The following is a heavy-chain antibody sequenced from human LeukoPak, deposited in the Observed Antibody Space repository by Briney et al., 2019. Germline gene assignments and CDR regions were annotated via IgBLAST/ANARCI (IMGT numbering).Heavy chain of an antibody. J-gene: IGHJ5*02. D-gene: IGHD2-21*01. V-gene: IGHV3-21*01. CDR1: GFTFSSYS. Sequence: AGGSLRLSCAASGFTFSSYSMNWVRQAPGKGLEWVSSISSSSSYIYYADSVKGRFTISRDNAKNSLYLQMNSLRAEDTAVYYCARDVPYCGGDCYSVLWFDPWGQGTLVIVSS. CDR2: ISSSSSYI. CDR3: ARDVPYCGGDCYSVLWFDP.